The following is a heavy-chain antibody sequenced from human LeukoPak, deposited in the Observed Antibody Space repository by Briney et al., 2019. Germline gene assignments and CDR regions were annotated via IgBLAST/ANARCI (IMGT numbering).Heavy chain of an antibody. CDR3: ASGLNYYGSGSYFPYYYGMDV. D-gene: IGHD3-10*01. CDR2: INHSGST. V-gene: IGHV4-34*01. J-gene: IGHJ6*02. CDR1: GGSFSGYY. Sequence: SETLSLTCAVYGGSFSGYYWSWIRQPPGKGLEWIGEINHSGSTNYNPSLKSRVTISVDTSKNQFSLKLSSVTAADTAVYYCASGLNYYGSGSYFPYYYGMDVWGQGTTVTVSS.